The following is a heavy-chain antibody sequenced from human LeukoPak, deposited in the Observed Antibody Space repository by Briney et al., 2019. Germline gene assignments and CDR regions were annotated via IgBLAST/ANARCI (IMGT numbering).Heavy chain of an antibody. J-gene: IGHJ4*02. V-gene: IGHV3-21*04. Sequence: NAGGSLRLSCAASGSTFSSYSMNWVRQAPGKGLEWVSSISSSSSYIYYADSVKGRFTISRDNSKNTLYLQMNSLRAEDTAVYYCAKDRAAAQLRPHDYWGQGTLVTVSS. CDR2: ISSSSSYI. CDR3: AKDRAAAQLRPHDY. CDR1: GSTFSSYS. D-gene: IGHD6-13*01.